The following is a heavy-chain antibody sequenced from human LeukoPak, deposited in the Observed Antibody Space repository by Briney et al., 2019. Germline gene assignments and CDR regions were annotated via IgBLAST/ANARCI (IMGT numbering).Heavy chain of an antibody. D-gene: IGHD6-13*01. CDR3: ARGSSWFDY. CDR2: INHSGST. Sequence: PSETLSLTCAVYGGSFSGYYWSWIRQPPGKGLEWIGEINHSGSTNYNPFLKSRVTISVDTSKNQFSLKLSSVTAADTAVYYCARGSSWFDYWGQGTLVTVSS. CDR1: GGSFSGYY. V-gene: IGHV4-34*01. J-gene: IGHJ4*02.